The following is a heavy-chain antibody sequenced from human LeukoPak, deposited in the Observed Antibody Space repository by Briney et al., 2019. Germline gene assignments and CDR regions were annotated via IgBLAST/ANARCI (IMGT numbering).Heavy chain of an antibody. V-gene: IGHV3-7*04. CDR1: GFPFSSYW. Sequence: HPGGSLRLSCVASGFPFSSYWMTWVRQAPGKGLEWVANIKQDGSKKSYVDCVKGRFTISRDNAKNSLYLQMNSLRAEDTAIYYCTRVGYIDEGIDYWGQGTLVTVSS. D-gene: IGHD5-24*01. CDR3: TRVGYIDEGIDY. J-gene: IGHJ4*02. CDR2: IKQDGSKK.